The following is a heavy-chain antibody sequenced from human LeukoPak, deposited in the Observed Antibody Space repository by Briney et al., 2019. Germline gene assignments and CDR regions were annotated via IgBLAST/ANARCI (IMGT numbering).Heavy chain of an antibody. D-gene: IGHD3-22*01. J-gene: IGHJ4*02. CDR2: ISYDGGNK. CDR1: GFTFSTYG. CDR3: ARGGHYDSSGYYGAPRD. V-gene: IGHV3-30*03. Sequence: GGSLRLSCAASGFTFSTYGMYWVRQAPGKGLGWVAVISYDGGNKYYADSVKGRFTISRGNSKNTLYLQMSSLRAEDTAVCYCARGGHYDSSGYYGAPRDWGQGTLVTVSS.